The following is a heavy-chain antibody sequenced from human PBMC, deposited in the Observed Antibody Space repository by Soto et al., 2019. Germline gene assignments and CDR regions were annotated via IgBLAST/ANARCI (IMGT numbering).Heavy chain of an antibody. D-gene: IGHD2-8*02. V-gene: IGHV4-39*01. CDR1: GGSFSSNSHF. J-gene: IGHJ2*01. Sequence: QLQESGSGLAQPSETLSLTCTVSGGSFSSNSHFWAWIPQPPGKGLEWIGSTYFGVNSRYNPSLESRVTLSVDTSKNQFSLKVNSVTVADTAIYYCARSDTGGNTHLYFDLWGRGTLVTVSS. CDR2: TYFGVNS. CDR3: ARSDTGGNTHLYFDL.